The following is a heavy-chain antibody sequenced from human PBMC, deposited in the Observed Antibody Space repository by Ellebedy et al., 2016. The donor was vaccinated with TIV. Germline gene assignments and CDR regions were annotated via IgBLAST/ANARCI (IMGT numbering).Heavy chain of an antibody. Sequence: MPSETLSLTCAVSGGSISSSNWWSWVRQPPGKGLEWIGEIYHSGSTNYNPSLKSRVTISVDTSKNQFSLRLSSVTAADTAVYYCARVVWQQPVSYAFDIWGQGTMVTVSS. J-gene: IGHJ3*02. CDR2: IYHSGST. CDR3: ARVVWQQPVSYAFDI. V-gene: IGHV4-4*02. D-gene: IGHD6-13*01. CDR1: GGSISSSNW.